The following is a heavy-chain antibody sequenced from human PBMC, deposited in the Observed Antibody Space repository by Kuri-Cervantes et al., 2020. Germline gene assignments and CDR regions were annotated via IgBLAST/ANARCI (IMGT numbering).Heavy chain of an antibody. Sequence: GSLRLSCAVYGGSFSGYYWSWIRQPPGKGLEWIGEINHSGSTNYNPSLKSRVTISVDTSKNQFSLKLSSVTAADTAVYYCARTYYYDSSGFDYWGQGTLVTVSS. V-gene: IGHV4-34*01. CDR3: ARTYYYDSSGFDY. CDR1: GGSFSGYY. CDR2: INHSGST. D-gene: IGHD3-22*01. J-gene: IGHJ4*02.